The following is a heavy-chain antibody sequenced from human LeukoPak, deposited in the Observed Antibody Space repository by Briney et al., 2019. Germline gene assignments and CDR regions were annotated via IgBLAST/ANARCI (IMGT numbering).Heavy chain of an antibody. CDR1: GYTFTGYY. J-gene: IGHJ4*02. V-gene: IGHV1-2*04. CDR3: ARAPAGAAGTIDY. D-gene: IGHD6-13*01. Sequence: ASVKVSCKASGYTFTGYYMHWVRQAPGQGLEWMGWINPNSGGTNYAQKFQGWVTMTRDTSVSTAYMELSRLRSDDTAVYYCARAPAGAAGTIDYWGQGTLVTVSS. CDR2: INPNSGGT.